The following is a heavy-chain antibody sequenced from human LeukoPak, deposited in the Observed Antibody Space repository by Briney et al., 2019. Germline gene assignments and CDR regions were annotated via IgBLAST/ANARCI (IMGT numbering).Heavy chain of an antibody. CDR2: ISCDGSNK. CDR1: GFTFSSYA. J-gene: IGHJ4*02. Sequence: QPGRSLRLSCAASGFTFSSYAMHWIRQAPGKGLEWVAVISCDGSNKYYADSVKGRFTISRDNSKNTLYLQMNSLRAEDTAVYYCARGTYYFDYWGQGTLVTVSS. CDR3: ARGTYYFDY. V-gene: IGHV3-30-3*01.